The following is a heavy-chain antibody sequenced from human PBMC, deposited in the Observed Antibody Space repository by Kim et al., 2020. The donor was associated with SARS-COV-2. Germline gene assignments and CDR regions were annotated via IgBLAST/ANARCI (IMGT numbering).Heavy chain of an antibody. CDR2: IKSKTAGRTT. D-gene: IGHD2-15*01. CDR1: GFTFSNAW. J-gene: IGHJ4*02. Sequence: GGSLRLSCAASGFTFSNAWMSWVRQAPGKGLEWVGRIKSKTAGRTTDYAAPVKGRFTISRDDSKNTLYLQMNSLKTEDTAVYYCTLRGGDYWGQGTLVTVSS. V-gene: IGHV3-15*01. CDR3: TLRGGDY.